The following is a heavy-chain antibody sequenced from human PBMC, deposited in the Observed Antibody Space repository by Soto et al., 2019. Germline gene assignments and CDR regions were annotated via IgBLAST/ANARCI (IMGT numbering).Heavy chain of an antibody. J-gene: IGHJ5*02. CDR1: GYTFTSYA. CDR2: INAGNGNT. CDR3: ARVRVYCSGGSCYQPGGRWFDP. V-gene: IGHV1-3*01. Sequence: ASVKVSCKASGYTFTSYAMHWVRQAPGQRLEWMGWINAGNGNTKYSQKFQGRVTITRDTSASTAYMELSILRSEDTAVYYCARVRVYCSGGSCYQPGGRWFDPWGQGTLVTVSS. D-gene: IGHD2-15*01.